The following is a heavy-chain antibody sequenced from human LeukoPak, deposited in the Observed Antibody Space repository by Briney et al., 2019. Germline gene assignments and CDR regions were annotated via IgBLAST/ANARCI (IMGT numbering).Heavy chain of an antibody. CDR2: ISSSSSYI. CDR1: GFTFSSYS. V-gene: IGHV3-21*01. Sequence: PGGSLRFSCAASGFTFSSYSMTWVRQAPGKGLEWVSSISSSSSYIYYADSVKGRFTISRDNAKNSLYLQMNSLRAEDTAVYYCARGSGWYYYYYYYGMDVWGQGTTVTVSS. D-gene: IGHD6-19*01. CDR3: ARGSGWYYYYYYYGMDV. J-gene: IGHJ6*02.